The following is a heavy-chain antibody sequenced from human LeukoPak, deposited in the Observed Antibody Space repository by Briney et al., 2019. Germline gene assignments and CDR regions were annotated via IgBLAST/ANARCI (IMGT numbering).Heavy chain of an antibody. D-gene: IGHD4-17*01. CDR2: IYYSGST. J-gene: IGHJ4*02. CDR1: GGSISSYY. Sequence: SETLSLTCTVSGGSISSYYWSWIRQPPGKGLEWIGYIYYSGSTNYNPSLKSRVTISVDTSKNQFSLKLSSVTAADTAVYYCARDKAPGNTVRFFYWGQGTLVTVSS. CDR3: ARDKAPGNTVRFFY. V-gene: IGHV4-59*01.